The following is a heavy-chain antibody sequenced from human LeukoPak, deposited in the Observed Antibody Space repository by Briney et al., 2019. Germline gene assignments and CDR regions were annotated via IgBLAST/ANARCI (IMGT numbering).Heavy chain of an antibody. Sequence: PSETLSLTCAVSGGSFSGHYYWSWIRQPPGKGLEWIGEINHSGSTNYNPSLKNRVTISRDTSQNQFSLKLTSVTAADTSVYYCARVGSGGWYLNWFDPWGQGTLVTVSS. V-gene: IGHV4-34*01. D-gene: IGHD6-19*01. CDR2: INHSGST. CDR3: ARVGSGGWYLNWFDP. CDR1: GGSFSGHY. J-gene: IGHJ5*02.